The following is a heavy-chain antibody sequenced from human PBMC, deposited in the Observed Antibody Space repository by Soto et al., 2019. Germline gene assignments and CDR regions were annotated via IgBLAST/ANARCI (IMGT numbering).Heavy chain of an antibody. D-gene: IGHD6-19*01. CDR1: GGSISSYY. J-gene: IGHJ6*02. Sequence: PSETLSLTCTVSGGSISSYYWNWIRQPPGKGPEWTGYISYSGSTNYNPSLKSRVTISVDTSKNQFSLNLSSVTAADTAVYYCARFSGSYYYAMDVWGQGSTVTVSS. V-gene: IGHV4-59*01. CDR2: ISYSGST. CDR3: ARFSGSYYYAMDV.